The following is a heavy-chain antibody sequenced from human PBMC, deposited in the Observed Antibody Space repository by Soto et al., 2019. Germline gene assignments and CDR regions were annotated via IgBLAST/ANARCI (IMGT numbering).Heavy chain of an antibody. CDR2: IWYDGSNH. D-gene: IGHD3-3*01. J-gene: IGHJ6*02. V-gene: IGHV3-33*01. CDR1: GFTFSSYG. Sequence: QVQLVEFGGGVVQPGRSLRLSCAAPGFTFSSYGMHWVRQAQGTGLAWVAVIWYDGSNHYYADSVKGRFTISKDNYKHTRDLELYSRRDEGTAVYFCARGSGGGLVYHEYGMDDWGQGTTVTVA. CDR3: ARGSGGGLVYHEYGMDD.